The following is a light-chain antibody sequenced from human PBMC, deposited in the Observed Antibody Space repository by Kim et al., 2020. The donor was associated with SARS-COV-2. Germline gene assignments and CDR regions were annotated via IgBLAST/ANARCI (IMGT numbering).Light chain of an antibody. CDR1: QSVSSSY. CDR2: GAS. CDR3: QQYGSSPYT. J-gene: IGKJ2*01. Sequence: EIVLRQSPGTVSLSPGERATLSCRASQSVSSSYLAWYQQKPGQAPRLLMYGASSRANGIPDRFSGSGSGTDFTLTISRLEPGDFAVYFCQQYGSSPYTFGQGTKLEI. V-gene: IGKV3-20*01.